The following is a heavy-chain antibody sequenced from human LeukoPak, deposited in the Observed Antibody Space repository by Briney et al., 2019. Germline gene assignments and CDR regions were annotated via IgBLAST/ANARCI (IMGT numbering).Heavy chain of an antibody. V-gene: IGHV3-7*05. CDR3: ARSFGYCSSGSCFPFDY. CDR1: GFPFKSYW. CDR2: IKQDGSDK. J-gene: IGHJ4*02. Sequence: PGGALRLSSAAPGFPFKSYWMNRGRQAPRKGLEWVANIKQDGSDKYYVDSVKGRFTISRDNAKNSLYLQLNSLRAEDTAVYYCARSFGYCSSGSCFPFDYWGQGTLVTVSS. D-gene: IGHD2-15*01.